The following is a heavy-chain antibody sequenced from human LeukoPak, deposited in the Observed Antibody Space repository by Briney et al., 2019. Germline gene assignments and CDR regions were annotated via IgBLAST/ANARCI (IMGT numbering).Heavy chain of an antibody. CDR3: ARDPNGDYIGAIDM. CDR2: IRGGGGSA. J-gene: IGHJ3*02. D-gene: IGHD4-17*01. Sequence: GGSLRLSCTASGFTFSAYAMMWVRQAPGKGPEWVSAIRGGGGSAFYADSVKGRFTISRDNSKYTLFLQMNSLRAEDTAAYYCARDPNGDYIGAIDMWGPGTMVTVSS. CDR1: GFTFSAYA. V-gene: IGHV3-23*01.